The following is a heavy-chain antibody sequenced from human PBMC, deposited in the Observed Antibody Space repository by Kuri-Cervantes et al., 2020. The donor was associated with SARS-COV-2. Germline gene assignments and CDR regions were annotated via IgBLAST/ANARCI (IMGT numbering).Heavy chain of an antibody. CDR3: ATGIGYCSGGSCYNYYYGMDV. D-gene: IGHD2-15*01. CDR1: GYTLTELS. J-gene: IGHJ6*02. CDR2: LDPEDGET. V-gene: IGHV1-24*01. Sequence: ASVKVSCKVSGYTLTELSMHWVRQAPGKGLEWMGGLDPEDGETIYAQKFQGRVTMTEDTSTDTAYMELSSLRSEDTAVYYCATGIGYCSGGSCYNYYYGMDVWGQGTTVTVSS.